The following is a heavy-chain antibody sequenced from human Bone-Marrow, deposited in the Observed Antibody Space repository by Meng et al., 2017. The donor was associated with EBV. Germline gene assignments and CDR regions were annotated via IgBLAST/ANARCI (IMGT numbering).Heavy chain of an antibody. CDR1: GGTFSIYA. D-gene: IGHD3-10*01. Sequence: GLFVQAGAELKNPASSVKLSCKTSGGTFSIYAVSWVRQAPGQGLEWMGGLIPKSGVPYFARKFQGRLTITADESTSTHYMDLTSLRSDDTAVYYCASESGRGFTPDYWGRGTLVTVSS. CDR2: LIPKSGVP. CDR3: ASESGRGFTPDY. V-gene: IGHV1-69*01. J-gene: IGHJ4*02.